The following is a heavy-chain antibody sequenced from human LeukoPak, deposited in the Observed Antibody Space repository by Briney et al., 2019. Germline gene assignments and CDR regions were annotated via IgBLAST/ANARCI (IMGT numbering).Heavy chain of an antibody. J-gene: IGHJ3*02. CDR2: TWYDDTKK. CDR3: AKGGSRTLGDAFDT. CDR1: GFTFSSYV. V-gene: IGHV3-33*03. Sequence: GGSLRLSCAASGFTFSSYVMHWVRQAPGKGLEWVAVTWYDDTKKYYVDSVKGRFTISRDNSKNTLDLQMNSLRAEDAAVYYCAKGGSRTLGDAFDTWGQGTMVAVSS. D-gene: IGHD3-16*01.